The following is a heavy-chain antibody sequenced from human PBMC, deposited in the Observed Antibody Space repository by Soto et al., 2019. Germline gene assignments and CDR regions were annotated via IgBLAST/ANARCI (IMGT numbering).Heavy chain of an antibody. Sequence: QVQLVQSGAEVEKPGASVKVSCKASGYTFTSYDINWVRQATGQGLEWMGWMNPNSGNTGYAQKFQGIVTMTRNTSISTAYMELSSLRSEDTAVYYCARSGIFGVVSDQAGLDYWGQGTLVTVSS. D-gene: IGHD3-3*01. V-gene: IGHV1-8*01. CDR3: ARSGIFGVVSDQAGLDY. CDR1: GYTFTSYD. CDR2: MNPNSGNT. J-gene: IGHJ4*02.